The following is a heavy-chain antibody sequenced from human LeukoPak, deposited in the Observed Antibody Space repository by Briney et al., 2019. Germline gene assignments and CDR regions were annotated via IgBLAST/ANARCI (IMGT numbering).Heavy chain of an antibody. Sequence: SETLSLTCTVSGGSISSGDYYWSWVRQPPGKGLEWIGYIYYSGSTNYNPSLKSRATISVDTSKNQFSLKLGSVTAADTAVYYCARIGPAYYDFWSGSITPRYHYMDVWGKGTTVTVSS. CDR1: GGSISSGDYY. D-gene: IGHD3-3*01. CDR3: ARIGPAYYDFWSGSITPRYHYMDV. J-gene: IGHJ6*03. V-gene: IGHV4-61*08. CDR2: IYYSGST.